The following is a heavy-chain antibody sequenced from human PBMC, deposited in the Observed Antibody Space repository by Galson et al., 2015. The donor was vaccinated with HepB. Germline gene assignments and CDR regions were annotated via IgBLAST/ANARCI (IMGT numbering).Heavy chain of an antibody. CDR1: GFTVSSNY. V-gene: IGHV3-66*01. D-gene: IGHD6-13*01. CDR3: ARDGYSSSWYVRYFDL. CDR2: IYSGGST. Sequence: SLRLSCEASGFTVSSNYMSWVHQAPGKGLEWVSVIYSGGSTYYADSVKGRFTISRDNSKNTLYLQMNSLRAEDTAVYYCARDGYSSSWYVRYFDLWGRGTLVTVSS. J-gene: IGHJ2*01.